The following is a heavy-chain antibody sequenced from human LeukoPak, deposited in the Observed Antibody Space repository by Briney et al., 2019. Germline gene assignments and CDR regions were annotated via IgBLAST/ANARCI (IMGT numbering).Heavy chain of an antibody. CDR3: ARYCSGGSCSEGAFDI. Sequence: SETLSLTCTVSGGSISSSSYYWGWIRQPPGKGLEWIGNMYYSGSTYYNPSLKSRVTISVDTSKNQFSLKLSSVTAADTAVYYCARYCSGGSCSEGAFDIWGQGTIVTVSS. CDR2: MYYSGST. CDR1: GGSISSSSYY. V-gene: IGHV4-39*07. J-gene: IGHJ3*02. D-gene: IGHD2-15*01.